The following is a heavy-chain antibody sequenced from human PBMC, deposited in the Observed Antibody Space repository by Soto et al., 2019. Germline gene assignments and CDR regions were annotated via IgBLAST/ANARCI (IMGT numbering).Heavy chain of an antibody. D-gene: IGHD1-1*01. J-gene: IGHJ4*02. CDR3: AQGKISTTGLNY. CDR2: ISNSGGST. CDR1: GFTFSSYA. Sequence: EVQLLESGGGLVQPGGSLRLSCAASGFTFSSYAMSWARQAPGKGLEWVSSISNSGGSTYHADSVKGRFNISRDDSEKTLYLQMNSLRVEDAAIYFCAQGKISTTGLNYWGQGTLVTVSS. V-gene: IGHV3-23*01.